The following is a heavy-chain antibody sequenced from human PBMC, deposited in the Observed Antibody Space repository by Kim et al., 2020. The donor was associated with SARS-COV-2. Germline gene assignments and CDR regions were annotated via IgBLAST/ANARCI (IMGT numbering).Heavy chain of an antibody. CDR3: ARHERAVATVGYDY. Sequence: GESLKISCKASGYSFNTYWIAWVRQMPGKGLEWMGIIYPDDSDTRYNPSFQGQVTISADKSISTAYLQWNSLKASDNAMYYCARHERAVATVGYDYWGQGTLVTVSS. CDR1: GYSFNTYW. J-gene: IGHJ4*02. D-gene: IGHD6-19*01. V-gene: IGHV5-51*01. CDR2: IYPDDSDT.